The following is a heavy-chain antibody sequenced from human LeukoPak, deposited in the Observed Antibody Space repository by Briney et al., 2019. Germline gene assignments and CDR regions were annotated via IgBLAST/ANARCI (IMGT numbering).Heavy chain of an antibody. D-gene: IGHD2-21*02. CDR1: GGSVRSDSYY. J-gene: IGHJ4*02. CDR2: VYYSGST. V-gene: IGHV4-61*01. CDR3: ARWSGDYVFDY. Sequence: SETLSLTCTVSGGSVRSDSYYWSWIRQPPGKGLEWIGYVYYSGSTNYNPSLKSRVTISVDTSKNQFSLKLRSVTAADTAVYYCARWSGDYVFDYWGQGTLVTVSS.